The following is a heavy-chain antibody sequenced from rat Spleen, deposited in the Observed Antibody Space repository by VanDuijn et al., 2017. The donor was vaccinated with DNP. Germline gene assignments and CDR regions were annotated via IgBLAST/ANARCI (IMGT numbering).Heavy chain of an antibody. D-gene: IGHD1-6*01. J-gene: IGHJ4*01. Sequence: QVQLKESGPGLLQPSQTLSLTSSVSGFSLPSYTVIWVRQPPGKGLEWIAAISTGGDTYYNSALKSRLSISRDTSEDQVFLEMNSLQPEDTAMYFCARWGIMPRGNVWGQGTSVTVSS. CDR2: ISTGGDT. V-gene: IGHV2-6*01. CDR1: GFSLPSYT. CDR3: ARWGIMPRGNV.